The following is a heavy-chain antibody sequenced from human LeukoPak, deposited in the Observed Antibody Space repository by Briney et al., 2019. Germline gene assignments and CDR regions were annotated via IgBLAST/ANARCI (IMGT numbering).Heavy chain of an antibody. D-gene: IGHD3-22*01. CDR1: GFTSIGYG. CDR2: ISYDGSNK. CDR3: AKIYTSGFDY. J-gene: IGHJ4*02. V-gene: IGHV3-30*18. Sequence: PGGSLRLSCAASGFTSIGYGMHWVRQAPGKGLEWVAVISYDGSNKYYADSVKGRFTISRDNSKNTLYLQMNSLRAEDTAVYYCAKIYTSGFDYWGQGTLVTVSS.